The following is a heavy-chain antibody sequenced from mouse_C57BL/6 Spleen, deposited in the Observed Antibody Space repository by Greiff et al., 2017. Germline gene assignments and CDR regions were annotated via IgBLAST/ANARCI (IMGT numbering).Heavy chain of an antibody. CDR3: ARSNDYDEAFAY. CDR1: GYTFTDYY. Sequence: QVQLKQSGAELVRPGASVKLSCKASGYTFTDYYINWVKQRPGQGLEWIARIYPGSGNTYYNEKFKGKATLTAEKSSSTAYMQLSSLTSEDSAVYFCARSNDYDEAFAYWGQGTLVTVSA. D-gene: IGHD2-4*01. J-gene: IGHJ3*01. CDR2: IYPGSGNT. V-gene: IGHV1-76*01.